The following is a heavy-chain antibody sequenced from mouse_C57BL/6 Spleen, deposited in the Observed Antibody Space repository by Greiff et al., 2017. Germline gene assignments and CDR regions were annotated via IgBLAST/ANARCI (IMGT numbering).Heavy chain of an antibody. CDR1: GFTFSSYG. D-gene: IGHD1-1*01. J-gene: IGHJ2*01. CDR3: ASITTVVATSGYYFDS. Sequence: EVMLVESGGDLVKPGGSLKLSCAASGFTFSSYGMSWVRQTPDKRLEWVATISSGGSYTYYPDSVKGRFTISRDNAKNTLYLQMSSLKSEDSAMYYCASITTVVATSGYYFDSWGKGTTLTVSS. V-gene: IGHV5-6*01. CDR2: ISSGGSYT.